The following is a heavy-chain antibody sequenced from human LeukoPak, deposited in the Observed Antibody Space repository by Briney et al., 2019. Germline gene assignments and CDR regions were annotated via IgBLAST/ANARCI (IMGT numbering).Heavy chain of an antibody. CDR1: VGTFSSYA. CDR2: IIPIFGTT. CDR3: AWGVVSDNWFDP. V-gene: IGHV1-69*05. D-gene: IGHD3-10*01. Sequence: GASVKVSCKASVGTFSSYALSWVRQAPGQGLEWMGGIIPIFGTTNYAQKFQGRVTITTDESTSTAYMELSSLTSEDTAVYYCAWGVVSDNWFDPWGQGTLVTVSS. J-gene: IGHJ5*02.